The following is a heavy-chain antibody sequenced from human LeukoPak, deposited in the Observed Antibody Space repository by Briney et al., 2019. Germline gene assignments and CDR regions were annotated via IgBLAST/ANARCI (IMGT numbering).Heavy chain of an antibody. J-gene: IGHJ6*02. Sequence: SETLSLTCTVSGGSISSGDYYWSWIRQPPGKGLEWIGYIYYSGSTNYNPSLKSRVTISVDTSKNQFSLKLSSVTAADTAVYYCARVRPDYYYGMDVWGQGTTVTVSS. D-gene: IGHD2-2*01. CDR3: ARVRPDYYYGMDV. CDR2: IYYSGST. CDR1: GGSISSGDYY. V-gene: IGHV4-61*08.